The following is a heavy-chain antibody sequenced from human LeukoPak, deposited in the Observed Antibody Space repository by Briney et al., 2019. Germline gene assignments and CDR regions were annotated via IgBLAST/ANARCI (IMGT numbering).Heavy chain of an antibody. Sequence: ASVKVSCKASGYTFTGYYMHWVRQAPGQGLEWMGWINPNSGGTNHAQKFQGWVTMTRDTSISTAYMELSRLRSDDTAVYYCARDYYGSGSYPGYWGQGTLVTVSS. J-gene: IGHJ4*02. CDR3: ARDYYGSGSYPGY. D-gene: IGHD3-10*01. CDR1: GYTFTGYY. V-gene: IGHV1-2*04. CDR2: INPNSGGT.